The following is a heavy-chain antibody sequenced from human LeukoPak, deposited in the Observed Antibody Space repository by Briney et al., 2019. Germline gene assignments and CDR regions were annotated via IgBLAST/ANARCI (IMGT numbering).Heavy chain of an antibody. J-gene: IGHJ6*02. CDR3: ARALLTHNSSHLYYYYGMDV. V-gene: IGHV4-30-2*01. CDR2: IYHSGST. Sequence: PSQTLSLTCAVSGGSISSGGYSWSWIRQPPGKGLEWIGYIYHSGSTYYNPSLKSRVTISVDRSKNQSSLKLSSVTAADTAVYYCARALLTHNSSHLYYYYGMDVWGQGTTVTVSS. CDR1: GGSISSGGYS. D-gene: IGHD1-1*01.